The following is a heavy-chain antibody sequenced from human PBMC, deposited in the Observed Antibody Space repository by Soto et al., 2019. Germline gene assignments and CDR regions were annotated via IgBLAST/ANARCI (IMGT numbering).Heavy chain of an antibody. CDR3: ARSYAVVISLRL. CDR1: GGSISSGGYY. J-gene: IGHJ1*01. D-gene: IGHD3-22*01. V-gene: IGHV4-31*01. Sequence: QVQLQESGPGLVKPSQTLSLTCTGSGGSISSGGYYWSWFRQHPGKGLEWIGYIYYSGSTYYNPSLKRLVTISVDTSKNQFSLKLSAVTAADTAVYYCARSYAVVISLRLWGQGTLVTVSS. CDR2: IYYSGST.